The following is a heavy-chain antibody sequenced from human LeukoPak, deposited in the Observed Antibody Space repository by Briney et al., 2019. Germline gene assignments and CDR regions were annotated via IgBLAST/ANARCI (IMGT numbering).Heavy chain of an antibody. V-gene: IGHV3-7*01. CDR2: IKQDGSEK. Sequence: GGSLRLSCAASGFTFSGYWMSWVRQAPGKGLKWVANIKQDGSEKYYVDSVKGRFTISRDNAKNSLYLQMNSPRAEDTAVYYCHALGYWGQGTLVTVSS. J-gene: IGHJ4*02. CDR3: HALGY. CDR1: GFTFSGYW.